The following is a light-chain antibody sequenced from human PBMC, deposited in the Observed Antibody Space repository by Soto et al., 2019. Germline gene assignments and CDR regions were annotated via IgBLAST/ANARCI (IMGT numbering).Light chain of an antibody. CDR1: NIGRKS. CDR3: QVWDSSRDPVV. V-gene: IGLV3-21*04. Sequence: SYELTQPPSVSVAPGKTARITCGGNNIGRKSVHWYQQKPGQAPVLVIYYDSDRPSGIPERFSGSNSGNTATLTISRVEAGDEADYYCQVWDSSRDPVVFGGGTKLTVL. J-gene: IGLJ2*01. CDR2: YDS.